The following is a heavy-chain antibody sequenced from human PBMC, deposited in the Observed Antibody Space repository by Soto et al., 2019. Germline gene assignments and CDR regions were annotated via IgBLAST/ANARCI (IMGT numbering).Heavy chain of an antibody. CDR2: IYASGGT. CDR1: GFSLSSGGGA. D-gene: IGHD2-2*01. V-gene: IGHV2-5*01. J-gene: IGHJ5*02. Sequence: QITLKESGPTLVKSTQTLTLTCTFSGFSLSSGGGAVGWIRQPPGKALEWLAIIYASGGTHYSPSLKTRLTITKDTSKNQVVLTMTNMDPVDTATYYCGHRRDVVTRCWFDPWGQGILVTVSS. CDR3: GHRRDVVTRCWFDP.